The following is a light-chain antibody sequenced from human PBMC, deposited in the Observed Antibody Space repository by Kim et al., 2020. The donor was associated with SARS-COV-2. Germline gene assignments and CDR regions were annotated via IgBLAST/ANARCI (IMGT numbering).Light chain of an antibody. J-gene: IGKJ2*01. Sequence: SASVGDRVTITCQASQDISNYLNWYQQKPGKAPKLLIYDASNLETGVPSRFSGSGSGTDFTFTISSLQPEDIATYYCQQYDNLSYIFGQGTKLEI. CDR2: DAS. CDR1: QDISNY. CDR3: QQYDNLSYI. V-gene: IGKV1-33*01.